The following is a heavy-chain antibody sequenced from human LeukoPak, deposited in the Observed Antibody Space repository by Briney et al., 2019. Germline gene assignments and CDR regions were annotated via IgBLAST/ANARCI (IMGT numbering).Heavy chain of an antibody. CDR3: AKGTGYRGYGMDV. D-gene: IGHD2-15*01. CDR1: GFTFSSYG. V-gene: IGHV3-30*18. Sequence: GGSLRLSCAASGFTFSSYGMHWVRQAPGKGLEWVAVISYDGSNKYYADSVKGRFTISGDNSKNTLYLQMNSLRAEDTAVYYCAKGTGYRGYGMDVWGQGTTVTVSS. J-gene: IGHJ6*02. CDR2: ISYDGSNK.